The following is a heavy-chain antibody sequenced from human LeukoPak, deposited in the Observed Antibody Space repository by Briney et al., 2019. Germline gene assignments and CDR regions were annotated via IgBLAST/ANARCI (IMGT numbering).Heavy chain of an antibody. D-gene: IGHD3-16*01. J-gene: IGHJ3*02. CDR3: AKGGEGSDAFDI. CDR1: GFTFSNYA. V-gene: IGHV3-23*01. Sequence: GGSLRLSCAASGFTFSNYAMNWVRQAPAKGLEWVSAITGSGGSTYYADSVKGRFTISRDNSENTLYLQMNSLGAEDTAVYYCAKGGEGSDAFDIWGQGTMVTVSS. CDR2: ITGSGGST.